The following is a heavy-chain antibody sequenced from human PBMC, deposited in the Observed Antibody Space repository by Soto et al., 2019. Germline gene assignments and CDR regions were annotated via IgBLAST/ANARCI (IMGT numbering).Heavy chain of an antibody. J-gene: IGHJ4*02. D-gene: IGHD5-12*01. CDR1: GGSISSGGYS. Sequence: QLQLQESGSGLVKPSQTLSLTCAVSGGSISSGGYSWSWIRQPPGKGLEWIGYIYHSGSTYYNPSRKSRVTTSADRSKNQFSLKLSSVTAADTAVYYCAAGGGLPRYYWGQGTLVTVSS. CDR3: AAGGGLPRYY. CDR2: IYHSGST. V-gene: IGHV4-30-2*01.